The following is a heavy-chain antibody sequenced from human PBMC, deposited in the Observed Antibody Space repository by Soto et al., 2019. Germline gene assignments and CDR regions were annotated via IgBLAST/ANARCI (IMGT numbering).Heavy chain of an antibody. CDR1: GGSISSGGYY. CDR2: IYYSGST. Sequence: QVQLQESGPGLVKPSQTLSLTCTVSGGSISSGGYYWSWIRQHPGKGLEWIGYIYYSGSTYYNPSLKSRVTISVDTSKNQFSLKLSSVTAADTAVYYCARARELLDPTTRTYFDYWGQGTLVTVSS. D-gene: IGHD1-7*01. V-gene: IGHV4-31*03. CDR3: ARARELLDPTTRTYFDY. J-gene: IGHJ4*02.